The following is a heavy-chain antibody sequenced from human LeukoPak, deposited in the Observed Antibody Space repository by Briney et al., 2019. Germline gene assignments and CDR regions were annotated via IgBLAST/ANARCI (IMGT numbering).Heavy chain of an antibody. CDR2: VYYSGST. CDR3: ARRALYYYDMDV. CDR1: GGSISSYY. J-gene: IGHJ6*02. V-gene: IGHV4-59*08. Sequence: SETLSLTCTVSGGSISSYYWSWIRQPPGKGLEWIGYVYYSGSTKYNPSLKSRVTISVDTSKNQFSLKLSSVTAADTAVYYCARRALYYYDMDVWGQGTTVTVSS.